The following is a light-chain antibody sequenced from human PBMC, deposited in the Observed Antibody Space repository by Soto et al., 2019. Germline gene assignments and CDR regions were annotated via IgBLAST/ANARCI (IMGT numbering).Light chain of an antibody. V-gene: IGLV2-14*01. CDR3: SSYTISSTSLYV. CDR2: DVS. Sequence: QSVLTQPASVSGSPGQSITISCSGTSSDVGGYNYDSWYQQHPGKAPKLMIYDVSNRTSGGSNRCSGSKSGNTASLTISGLLDEDGEDYYCSSYTISSTSLYVFGTGTKDTVL. CDR1: SSDVGGYNY. J-gene: IGLJ1*01.